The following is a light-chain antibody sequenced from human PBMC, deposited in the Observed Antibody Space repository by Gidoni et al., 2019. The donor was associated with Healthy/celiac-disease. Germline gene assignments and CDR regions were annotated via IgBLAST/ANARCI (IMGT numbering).Light chain of an antibody. CDR1: QGISSY. J-gene: IGKJ1*01. Sequence: IRITQSPSSLSASTGDRVTITCRASQGISSYLAWYQKKPGKAPKLLIYAASTLQSGVPSRFSGSGSGTDFTLTISCLQSEDFATYYCQQYYSYPPTFGQXTKVEIK. V-gene: IGKV1-8*01. CDR3: QQYYSYPPT. CDR2: AAS.